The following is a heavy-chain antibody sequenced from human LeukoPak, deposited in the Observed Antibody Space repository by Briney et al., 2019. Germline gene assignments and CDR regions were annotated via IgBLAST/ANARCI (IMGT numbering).Heavy chain of an antibody. CDR3: AKGNPQAWIQLWYHFDY. V-gene: IGHV3-30*02. CDR2: IRYDGSNK. Sequence: PGGSLRLSCAASGFTFRSYGMHWVRQAPGKGLEWVAFIRYDGSNKYFADSVKGRFIISRDNFKNTLSLQMNSLRGEDTAVYYCAKGNPQAWIQLWYHFDYWGQGTLVTVSS. J-gene: IGHJ4*02. CDR1: GFTFRSYG. D-gene: IGHD5-18*01.